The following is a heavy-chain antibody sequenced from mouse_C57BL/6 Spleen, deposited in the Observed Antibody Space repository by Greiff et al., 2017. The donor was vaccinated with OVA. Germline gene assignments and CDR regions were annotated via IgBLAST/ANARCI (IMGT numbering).Heavy chain of an antibody. Sequence: EVQLQQSGPVLVKPGASVKMSCKASGYTFTDYYMNWVKQSHGKSLEWIGVINPYNGGTSYNQKFKGKATLTVDKSSSTAYMELNSLTSEDSAVYYCARRYYGSPYYAMDYWGHGTSVTVSS. V-gene: IGHV1-19*01. CDR1: GYTFTDYY. D-gene: IGHD1-1*01. CDR3: ARRYYGSPYYAMDY. CDR2: INPYNGGT. J-gene: IGHJ4*01.